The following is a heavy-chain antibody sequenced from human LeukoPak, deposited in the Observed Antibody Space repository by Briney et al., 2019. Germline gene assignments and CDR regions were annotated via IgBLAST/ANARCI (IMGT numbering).Heavy chain of an antibody. V-gene: IGHV3-9*01. CDR1: GFTFDDYA. J-gene: IGHJ4*02. Sequence: PGGSLRLSCAASGFTFDDYAMHWVRQAPGKGLEWVSGISWNSGSIGYADSVKGRFTISRDNAKNSLYLQMNSLRAEDTALYYCAKDIFGQQLVAFDYWGQGTLVTVSS. CDR3: AKDIFGQQLVAFDY. CDR2: ISWNSGSI. D-gene: IGHD6-13*01.